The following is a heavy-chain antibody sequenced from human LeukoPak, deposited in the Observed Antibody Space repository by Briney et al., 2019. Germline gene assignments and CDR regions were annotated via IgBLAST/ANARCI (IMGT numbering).Heavy chain of an antibody. Sequence: GGSLRLSCAASGFIFSDHYLSWIRQAPGKGLEWLSYISSSGSTIYYADSVKGRFTISRDNAKNSLYLQMNSLRAEDTAVYYCARDRGYSYGADAFDIWGQGTTVTVSS. D-gene: IGHD5-18*01. J-gene: IGHJ3*02. CDR1: GFIFSDHY. V-gene: IGHV3-11*01. CDR3: ARDRGYSYGADAFDI. CDR2: ISSSGSTI.